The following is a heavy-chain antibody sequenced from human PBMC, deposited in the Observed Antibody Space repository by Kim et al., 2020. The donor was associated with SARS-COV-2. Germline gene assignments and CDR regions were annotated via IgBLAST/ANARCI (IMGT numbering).Heavy chain of an antibody. D-gene: IGHD5-18*01. Sequence: ASVKVSCKASGYTFTGYYMHWVRQAPGQGLEWMGRINPNSGGTNYAQKFQGRVTMTRDTSISTAYMELSRLRSDDTAVYYCARAMAGSPLFFFDYWGQGTLVTVSS. CDR3: ARAMAGSPLFFFDY. CDR1: GYTFTGYY. CDR2: INPNSGGT. J-gene: IGHJ4*02. V-gene: IGHV1-2*06.